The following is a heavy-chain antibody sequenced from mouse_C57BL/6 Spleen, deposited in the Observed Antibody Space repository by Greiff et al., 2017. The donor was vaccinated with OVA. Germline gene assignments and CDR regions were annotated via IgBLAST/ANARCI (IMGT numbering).Heavy chain of an antibody. CDR1: GYTFTSYW. J-gene: IGHJ4*01. CDR3: ASSLLSGDAMDY. CDR2: IYPGSGST. D-gene: IGHD2-1*01. Sequence: QVQLKQPGAELVKPGASVKMSCKASGYTFTSYWITWVKQRPGQGLEWIGDIYPGSGSTNYNEKFKSKATLTVDTSSSTAYMQLSSLTSEDSAVYYCASSLLSGDAMDYWGQGTSVTVSS. V-gene: IGHV1-55*01.